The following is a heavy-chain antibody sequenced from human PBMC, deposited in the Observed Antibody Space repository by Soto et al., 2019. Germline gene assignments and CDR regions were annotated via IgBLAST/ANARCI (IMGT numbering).Heavy chain of an antibody. CDR1: AFTFSSYS. CDR2: ISSSSSYI. CDR3: ARAGVYCSSTSCYGGYWFDP. J-gene: IGHJ5*02. V-gene: IGHV3-21*01. Sequence: EVQLVESGGGLVKPGGSLRLSCAASAFTFSSYSMNWVRQAPGKGLEWVSSISSSSSYIYYADSVKGRFTISRDNAKNSLYLQMNSLRAEDTAVYYCARAGVYCSSTSCYGGYWFDPWGQGTLVTVSS. D-gene: IGHD2-2*01.